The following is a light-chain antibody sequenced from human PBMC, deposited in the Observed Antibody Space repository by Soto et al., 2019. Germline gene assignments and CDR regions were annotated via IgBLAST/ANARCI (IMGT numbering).Light chain of an antibody. Sequence: EIVMTQSPATLSASPGEGATLSCRASQSVNRNLAWYQQKPGQTPRLLIYDASSRATGIPARFSGSGSGTDFTLTISSLQSEDFAVYYCQQYNNWPLTFGGGTNVEIK. CDR1: QSVNRN. V-gene: IGKV3-15*01. J-gene: IGKJ4*01. CDR2: DAS. CDR3: QQYNNWPLT.